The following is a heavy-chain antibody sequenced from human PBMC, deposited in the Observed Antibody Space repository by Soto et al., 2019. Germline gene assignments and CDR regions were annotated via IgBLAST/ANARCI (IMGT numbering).Heavy chain of an antibody. CDR3: ARVGCSGGSCHWFDP. CDR1: GFTFSSYD. D-gene: IGHD2-15*01. Sequence: GGSLRLSCAASGFTFSSYDMHWVRQSTGKGLEWVSAIGTAGDTYHPGSVKGRFTISRENAKNSLYLQMNSLRAGDTAVYYCARVGCSGGSCHWFDPWGQGTLVTVSS. J-gene: IGHJ5*02. V-gene: IGHV3-13*01. CDR2: IGTAGDT.